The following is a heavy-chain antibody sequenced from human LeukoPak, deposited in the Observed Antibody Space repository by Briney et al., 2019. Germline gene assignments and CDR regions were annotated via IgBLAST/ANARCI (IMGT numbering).Heavy chain of an antibody. CDR2: ISRTGDST. D-gene: IGHD7-27*01. CDR1: GFAFSTYA. Sequence: GGSLRLSCAASGFAFSTYAMIWVRQTPGKGLEWVSHISRTGDSTIYGDAVKGRFTISRDNSKNVLNLQMNSLRAEYTAVYYCARATLGWFDPWGQGTLVTVSS. J-gene: IGHJ5*02. V-gene: IGHV3-23*01. CDR3: ARATLGWFDP.